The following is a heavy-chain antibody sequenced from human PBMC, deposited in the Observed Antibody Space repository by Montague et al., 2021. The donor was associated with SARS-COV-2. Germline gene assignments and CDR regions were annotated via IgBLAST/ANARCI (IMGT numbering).Heavy chain of an antibody. J-gene: IGHJ5*02. D-gene: IGHD3-10*01. CDR2: IYHSGST. CDR3: ARDCYDYGSGSYQRWFDP. Sequence: SETLSLTCTVSGYSISSGYYWGWIRQPPGKGLEWIGSIYHSGSTXYNPSLKSRVTISVDTSRNQFSLKLSSVTAADTAVYCCARDCYDYGSGSYQRWFDPWGQGTLVTVSS. CDR1: GYSISSGYY. V-gene: IGHV4-38-2*02.